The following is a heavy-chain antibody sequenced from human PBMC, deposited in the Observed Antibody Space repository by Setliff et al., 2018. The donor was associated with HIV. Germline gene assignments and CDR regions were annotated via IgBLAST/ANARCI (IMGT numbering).Heavy chain of an antibody. V-gene: IGHV4-59*08. CDR2: IYASGST. J-gene: IGHJ2*01. CDR1: GGSISNYY. Sequence: SETLSLTCTVSGGSISNYYWSWIRQPPGKGLEWIGYIYASGSTNYSPSLKSRVTISVDTSKNQFSLKLKSVTAADTAVYYCARHGPLSDWYFDLWGRGILVTVSS. CDR3: ARHGPLSDWYFDL.